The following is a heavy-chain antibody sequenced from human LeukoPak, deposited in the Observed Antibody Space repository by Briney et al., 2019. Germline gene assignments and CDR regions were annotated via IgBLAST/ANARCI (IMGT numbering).Heavy chain of an antibody. Sequence: SETLSLTCTVSGGSISSYYWSWIRQPAGKGLEWIGRIYTSGSTNYNPSLKSRVTMSVDTSKNQFSLKLSSVTAADTAVYYCARERIPPSWYGSGWYGGYDGMDVWGQGTTVTVSS. J-gene: IGHJ6*02. CDR2: IYTSGST. CDR3: ARERIPPSWYGSGWYGGYDGMDV. CDR1: GGSISSYY. V-gene: IGHV4-4*07. D-gene: IGHD6-19*01.